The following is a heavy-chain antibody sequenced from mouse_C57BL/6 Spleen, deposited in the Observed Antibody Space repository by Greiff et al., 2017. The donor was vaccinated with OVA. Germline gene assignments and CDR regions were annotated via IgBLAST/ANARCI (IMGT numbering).Heavy chain of an antibody. CDR3: ARDYGSSYLYYARDY. V-gene: IGHV1-42*01. CDR1: GYSFTGYY. J-gene: IGHJ4*01. Sequence: VQLQQSGPELVKPGASVKISCKASGYSFTGYYMNWVKQSPEKSLEWIGEINPSTGGTTYNQKFKAKATLTVDKSSSTAYMQLKSLTSEDSAVYYCARDYGSSYLYYARDYWGQGTSVTVSS. D-gene: IGHD1-1*01. CDR2: INPSTGGT.